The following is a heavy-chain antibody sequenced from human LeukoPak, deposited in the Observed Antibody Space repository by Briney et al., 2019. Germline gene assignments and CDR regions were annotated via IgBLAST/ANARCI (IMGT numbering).Heavy chain of an antibody. CDR2: INHSGST. CDR3: ARLTNGHFDY. CDR1: GGSFSGYY. D-gene: IGHD2-8*01. V-gene: IGHV4-34*01. J-gene: IGHJ4*02. Sequence: PSETLSLTCAVYGGSFSGYYWSWIRQPPGKGLEWIGEINHSGSTNYNPSLKSRVTISVDTSKNQFSLKLDAVTASDTAVYYCARLTNGHFDYWGQGTLVTVSS.